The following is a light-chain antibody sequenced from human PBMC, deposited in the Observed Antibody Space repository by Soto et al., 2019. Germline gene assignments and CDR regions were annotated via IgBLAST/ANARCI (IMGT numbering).Light chain of an antibody. CDR2: AAS. Sequence: DIQMTQSPSSLSASVGDRVTITCRASQSISSYLNWYQQKPGKAPKLLIYAASSLQSGVPSRFSGSGSGTDFTLIISSLQPDDFATYYCQQSYSTPLTFGGGTKVEIK. V-gene: IGKV1-39*01. CDR3: QQSYSTPLT. J-gene: IGKJ4*01. CDR1: QSISSY.